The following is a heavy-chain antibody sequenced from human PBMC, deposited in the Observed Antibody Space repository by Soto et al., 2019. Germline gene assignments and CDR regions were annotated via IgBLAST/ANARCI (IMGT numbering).Heavy chain of an antibody. V-gene: IGHV3-23*01. Sequence: EVQLLESGGSLVQPGGSLRLSCAASGFTFSSYAMSWVRQVPGKGLEWVSAISGSGVGRYYADSVKGRFTISRDNSKNTLYLQMNSLRADDTAIYYCAKRPAVIGWYFDLWGRGTLVTVSS. D-gene: IGHD2-21*01. J-gene: IGHJ2*01. CDR3: AKRPAVIGWYFDL. CDR1: GFTFSSYA. CDR2: ISGSGVGR.